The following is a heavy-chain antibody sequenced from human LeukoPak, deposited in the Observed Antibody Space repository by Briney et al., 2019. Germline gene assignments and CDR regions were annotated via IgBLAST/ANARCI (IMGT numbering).Heavy chain of an antibody. D-gene: IGHD3-10*01. CDR1: GFTFSDYY. CDR3: ARAMVRGVLDY. Sequence: GGSLRLSCAASGFTFSDYYMSWIRQAPGKGLEWVSSISSSSSYIYYADSVKGRFTISRDNAKNSLYLQMNSLRAEDTAVYYCARAMVRGVLDYWGQGTLVTVSS. J-gene: IGHJ4*02. CDR2: ISSSSSYI. V-gene: IGHV3-11*06.